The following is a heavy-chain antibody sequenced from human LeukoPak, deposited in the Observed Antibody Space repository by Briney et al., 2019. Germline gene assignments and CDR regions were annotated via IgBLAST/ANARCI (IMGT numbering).Heavy chain of an antibody. V-gene: IGHV4-59*01. CDR1: GGSISSYY. J-gene: IGHJ4*02. CDR2: IYYSGST. CDR3: ARRLAGTEDY. Sequence: SETLSLTCTVSGGSISSYYWSWIRQPPGKGLEWIGYIYYSGSTNYNPSLKSRVTISVDTSKNQFSLKLSSVTAADTAVYYCARRLAGTEDYWGQGTLVTVSS. D-gene: IGHD6-13*01.